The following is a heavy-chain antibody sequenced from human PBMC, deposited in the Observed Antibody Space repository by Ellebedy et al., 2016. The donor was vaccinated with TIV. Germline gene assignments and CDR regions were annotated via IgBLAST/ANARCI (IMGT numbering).Heavy chain of an antibody. CDR2: ISGSGGST. Sequence: GESLKISXAASGFTFRSYAMSWVRQAPGRGLEWVSAISGSGGSTYYADSVKGRFTISRDNSKNTLYLQMNSLRAEDTAVYYCAKDPLEWLLRGGYFDYWGQGTLVTVSS. V-gene: IGHV3-23*01. CDR3: AKDPLEWLLRGGYFDY. J-gene: IGHJ4*02. CDR1: GFTFRSYA. D-gene: IGHD3-3*01.